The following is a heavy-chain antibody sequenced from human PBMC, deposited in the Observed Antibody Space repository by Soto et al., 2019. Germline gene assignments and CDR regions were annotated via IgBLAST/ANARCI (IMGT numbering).Heavy chain of an antibody. Sequence: VQLVQSGAEVKKPGSSVKVSCKASGGTFSSYTISWVRQAPGQGLEWMGRIIPILGIANYAQKFQGRVTITADKSTSTAYMELSSLRSEDTAVYYCAREGSGWYMGAFDIWGQGTMVTVSS. J-gene: IGHJ3*02. CDR2: IIPILGIA. V-gene: IGHV1-69*08. D-gene: IGHD6-19*01. CDR1: GGTFSSYT. CDR3: AREGSGWYMGAFDI.